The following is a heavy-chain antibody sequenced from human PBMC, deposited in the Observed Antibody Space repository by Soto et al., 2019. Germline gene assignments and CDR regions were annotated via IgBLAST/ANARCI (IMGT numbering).Heavy chain of an antibody. V-gene: IGHV3-7*01. CDR1: RLTFSPYW. CDR2: IKEDGSEK. D-gene: IGHD5-18*01. Sequence: GGSLRLSCEGFRLTFSPYWMNWVRQAPGKGLEWVAGIKEDGSEKYYVDIVKGRFTISRDNVENSLYLQMNSLRGEDSAVYFCARDRGYSSYNYWGLGTLVTVSS. CDR3: ARDRGYSSYNY. J-gene: IGHJ4*02.